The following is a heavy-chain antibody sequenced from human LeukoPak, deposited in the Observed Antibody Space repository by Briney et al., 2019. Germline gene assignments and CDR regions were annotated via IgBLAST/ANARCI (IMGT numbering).Heavy chain of an antibody. CDR3: AKSPPESWIQLWLGWYYFDY. D-gene: IGHD5-18*01. V-gene: IGHV3-7*03. CDR1: GFTFSSYW. Sequence: GGSLRLSCAASGFTFSSYWMSWVRQAPGKGLEWVANIKQDGSEKYYVDSVKGRFTISRDNAKNSLYLQMNSLRAEDTAVYYCAKSPPESWIQLWLGWYYFDYWGQGTLVTVSS. J-gene: IGHJ4*02. CDR2: IKQDGSEK.